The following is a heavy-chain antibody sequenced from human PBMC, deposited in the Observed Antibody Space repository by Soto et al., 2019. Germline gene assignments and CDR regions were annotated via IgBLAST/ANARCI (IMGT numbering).Heavy chain of an antibody. CDR3: AKDLSHAWLRGAFPP. D-gene: IGHD1-26*01. V-gene: IGHV4-59*01. CDR2: IYYSGSA. J-gene: IGHJ5*02. Sequence: QVQLQESGPGLVKPSETLSLICTVSGDSISGYYWSWIRQPPGKGLEWIGYIYYSGSANYNLSLKSRVTISVDTSKNQFSLNLSSVTAADTAVYYCAKDLSHAWLRGAFPPWSQGTLVTVSS. CDR1: GDSISGYY.